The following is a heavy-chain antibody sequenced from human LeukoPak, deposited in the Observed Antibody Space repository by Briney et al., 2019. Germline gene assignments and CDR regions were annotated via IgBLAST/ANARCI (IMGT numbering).Heavy chain of an antibody. CDR1: GGAITSYY. CDR3: ARISPYKYSYGVIDY. J-gene: IGHJ4*02. Sequence: SETLSLTCTVSGGAITSYYWSWIRQSAGKGLEWIGRIYSRGSTNYNPSLKSRVTMSVDTSKNQFSLKLSSVTAADTAVYYCARISPYKYSYGVIDYWGQGTLVTVSS. V-gene: IGHV4-4*07. CDR2: IYSRGST. D-gene: IGHD5-18*01.